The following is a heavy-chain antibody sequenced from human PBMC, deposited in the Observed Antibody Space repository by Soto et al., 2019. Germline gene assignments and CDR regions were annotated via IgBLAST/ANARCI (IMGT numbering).Heavy chain of an antibody. CDR1: GGSISSGGYS. Sequence: QLQLQESGPGLVKPSQTLSLTCAVSGGSISSGGYSWSWIRPPPGKGLEWIVYIYHSGSTYYNPSLKSRVTISVDRSKNQFALKLSSVTAADTAVYYCAAGGGLPRYYWGQGTLVTVSS. J-gene: IGHJ4*02. CDR2: IYHSGST. D-gene: IGHD5-12*01. CDR3: AAGGGLPRYY. V-gene: IGHV4-30-2*01.